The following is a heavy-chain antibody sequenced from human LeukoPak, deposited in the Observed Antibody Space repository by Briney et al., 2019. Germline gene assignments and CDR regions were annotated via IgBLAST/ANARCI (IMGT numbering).Heavy chain of an antibody. Sequence: SQTLSLTCAISGDSASSNSAAWNWIRQSPSRGLEWLGRTYYRSKWYNDYAVSVKSRITINPDTSKNQFSLQLNSVAPEDTAVYYCARVRSSGWYTAFDIWGQGTMVTVSS. CDR2: TYYRSKWYN. CDR3: ARVRSSGWYTAFDI. D-gene: IGHD6-19*01. J-gene: IGHJ3*02. V-gene: IGHV6-1*01. CDR1: GDSASSNSAA.